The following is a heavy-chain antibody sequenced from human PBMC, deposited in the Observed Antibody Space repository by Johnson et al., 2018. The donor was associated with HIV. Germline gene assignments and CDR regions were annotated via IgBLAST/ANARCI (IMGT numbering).Heavy chain of an antibody. CDR1: GFTFSSYS. V-gene: IGHV3-30-3*01. J-gene: IGHJ3*02. D-gene: IGHD3-10*01. Sequence: QVTLVESGGGVVQPGRSLRLSCAASGFTFSSYSMHWVRQAPGKGLEWVAVISYDGSNKYYADSVKGRFTISRDNSKNTLYLQMSSLRVEDTAVYYCAKAELIRFGELNDGFDIWGQGTMVTVSS. CDR2: ISYDGSNK. CDR3: AKAELIRFGELNDGFDI.